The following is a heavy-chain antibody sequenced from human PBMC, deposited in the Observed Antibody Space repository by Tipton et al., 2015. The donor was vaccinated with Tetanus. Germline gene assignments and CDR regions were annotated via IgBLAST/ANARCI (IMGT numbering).Heavy chain of an antibody. J-gene: IGHJ2*01. Sequence: GSLRLSCAASEFTLSRFWMSWVRQAPGKGLEWVANINRDGSGKYYVDSVKGRFTISRDEAKNSLYLQMSSLRAEDTAVYFCARDRGGTRTYYYFDLWGRGTLVTVSS. CDR2: INRDGSGK. CDR3: ARDRGGTRTYYYFDL. V-gene: IGHV3-7*01. CDR1: EFTLSRFW. D-gene: IGHD3-16*01.